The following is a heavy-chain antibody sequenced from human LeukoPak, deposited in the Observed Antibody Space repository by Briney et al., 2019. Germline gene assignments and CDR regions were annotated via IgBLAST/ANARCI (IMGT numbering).Heavy chain of an antibody. V-gene: IGHV2-5*01. CDR1: GFSLSTSGVG. CDR3: AHRRHDILTGYLNYFDY. D-gene: IGHD3-9*01. Sequence: SGPTLVKPTQTLTLTCTFSGFSLSTSGVGVGWIRQPPGKALEWLALIYWNDDKRYSPSLKSRLTITKDTSKNQVALTMTNMDPVDTATYYCAHRRHDILTGYLNYFDYWGQGTLVTVSS. J-gene: IGHJ4*02. CDR2: IYWNDDK.